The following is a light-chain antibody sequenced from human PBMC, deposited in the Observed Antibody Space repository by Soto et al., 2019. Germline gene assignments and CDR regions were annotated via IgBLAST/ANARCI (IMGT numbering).Light chain of an antibody. Sequence: EIVLTQSPGTLSLSPGERATLSCRASQSVSSNLAWYQQKPGQAPRLLIYGASTRATGIPARFSGSGSGTEFTLTISSLQPDDFATYYCQQYNSYSTFGQGTKVDI. CDR2: GAS. V-gene: IGKV3-15*01. CDR3: QQYNSYST. J-gene: IGKJ1*01. CDR1: QSVSSN.